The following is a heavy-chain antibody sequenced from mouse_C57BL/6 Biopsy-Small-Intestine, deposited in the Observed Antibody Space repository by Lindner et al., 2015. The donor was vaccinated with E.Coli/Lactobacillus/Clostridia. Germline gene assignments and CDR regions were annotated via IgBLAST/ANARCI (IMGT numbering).Heavy chain of an antibody. D-gene: IGHD3-2*02. J-gene: IGHJ2*01. CDR3: AKSEGSSGFFDY. CDR1: GYSFTGYY. CDR2: IYPYNGIS. V-gene: IGHV1-31*01. Sequence: QLQESGPELVRPGASVKISCKASGYSFTGYYIHWVKQSHGDILDWIGFIYPYNGISSYNQKFKGKATLTVDKSSSTAYMVLRSLTSEDSAVYYCAKSEGSSGFFDYWGQGTTLTVSS.